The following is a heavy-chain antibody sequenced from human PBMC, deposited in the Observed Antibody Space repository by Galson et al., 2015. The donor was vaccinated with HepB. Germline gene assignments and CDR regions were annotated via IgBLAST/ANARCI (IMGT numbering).Heavy chain of an antibody. V-gene: IGHV4-39*01. CDR2: IYYSGST. J-gene: IGHJ6*02. CDR1: RFSNSW. CDR3: ARLYYDFWSGYYNNYYYGMDV. D-gene: IGHD3-3*01. Sequence: RFSNSWMSWIRQTPGKGLEWIGSIYYSGSTYYNPSLKSRVTISVDASKNQFSLKLSSVTAADTAVYYCARLYYDFWSGYYNNYYYGMDVWGQGTTVTVSS.